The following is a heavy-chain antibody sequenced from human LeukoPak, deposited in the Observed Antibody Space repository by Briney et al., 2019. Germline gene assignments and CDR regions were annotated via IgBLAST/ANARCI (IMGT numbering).Heavy chain of an antibody. CDR1: GGSISSYY. Sequence: PSETLSLTCTVSGGSISSYYWSWIRQPPGKGLEWIGYIYYSGSTNYNPSLKSRVTISVDTSKNQFSLKLSSVTAADTAVYYCARGRRAPAGTAFDYWGQGTLVTVSS. D-gene: IGHD6-13*01. J-gene: IGHJ4*02. V-gene: IGHV4-59*01. CDR2: IYYSGST. CDR3: ARGRRAPAGTAFDY.